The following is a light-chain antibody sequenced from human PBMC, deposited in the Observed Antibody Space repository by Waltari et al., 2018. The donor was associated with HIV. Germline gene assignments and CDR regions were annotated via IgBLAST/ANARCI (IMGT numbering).Light chain of an antibody. J-gene: IGLJ3*02. CDR3: QSYDSSLSGWV. CDR2: GNN. Sequence: QSVLTQPPSVSGAPGQRVTISCTGTSSNIGAGYDVQWYQHLPGTAPKLLIYGNNNRPSGAPDRFSGSKSGTSASLAITGLQTDDEADYYCQSYDSSLSGWVFGGGTKLTVL. V-gene: IGLV1-40*01. CDR1: SSNIGAGYD.